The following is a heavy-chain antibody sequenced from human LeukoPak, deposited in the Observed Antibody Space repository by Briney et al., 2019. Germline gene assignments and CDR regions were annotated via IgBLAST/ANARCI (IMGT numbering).Heavy chain of an antibody. V-gene: IGHV3-7*01. Sequence: GGSLRLSCAASGFTFSSHWMSWVRQAPGKGLEWVANIKQDGSDKHYVDSVKGRFTISGDNAKNSLYLQMNSLRAEDTAVYYCARDNYGDYGYWGQGTLVTVSS. J-gene: IGHJ4*02. CDR2: IKQDGSDK. D-gene: IGHD4-17*01. CDR3: ARDNYGDYGY. CDR1: GFTFSSHW.